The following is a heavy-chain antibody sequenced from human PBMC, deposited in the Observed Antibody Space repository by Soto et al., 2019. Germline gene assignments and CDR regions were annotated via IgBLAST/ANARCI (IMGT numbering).Heavy chain of an antibody. CDR3: AHSVAVTTVGWFDP. D-gene: IGHD4-17*01. CDR1: GFSLSTSGVG. CDR2: IYWDDDK. Sequence: QITLKESGPTLVKPTQTLTLTCTFSGFSLSTSGVGVGWIRQPPGNALEWLALIYWDDDKRYSPSLKSRLTLTKDTSKNRLVLTMTNMYPVDTATYYCAHSVAVTTVGWFDPWGQGTLVTVSS. V-gene: IGHV2-5*02. J-gene: IGHJ5*02.